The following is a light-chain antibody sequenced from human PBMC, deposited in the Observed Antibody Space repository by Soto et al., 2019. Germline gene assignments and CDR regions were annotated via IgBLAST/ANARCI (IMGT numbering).Light chain of an antibody. J-gene: IGKJ1*01. Sequence: DIQMTQSPPTLSASVGDRVTITCRASQSIRHYLAWYQQMPAKAPKLLIYGASTLQSGVPSRLSGSGSGTACTLTISSLQPDNFGTYFCQHHNSYSQTFGQGTKVEIK. V-gene: IGKV1-5*01. CDR2: GAS. CDR3: QHHNSYSQT. CDR1: QSIRHY.